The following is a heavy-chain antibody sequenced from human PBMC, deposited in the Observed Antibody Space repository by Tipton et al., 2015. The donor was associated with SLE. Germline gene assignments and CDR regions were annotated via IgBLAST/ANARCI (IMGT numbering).Heavy chain of an antibody. CDR3: AREDAVLDAFDI. Sequence: SLRLSCAASGFTFSNYAMHWVRQAPGKGLEWVAVISYDGSNKYYADSVKGRFTISRDNSKNTLYLQMNSLRAEDTAVYYCAREDAVLDAFDIWGQGTMVTVSS. V-gene: IGHV3-30*04. CDR1: GFTFSNYA. J-gene: IGHJ3*02. D-gene: IGHD6-6*01. CDR2: ISYDGSNK.